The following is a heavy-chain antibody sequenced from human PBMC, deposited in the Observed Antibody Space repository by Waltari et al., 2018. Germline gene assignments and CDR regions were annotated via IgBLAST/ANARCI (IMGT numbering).Heavy chain of an antibody. CDR2: IYYSGST. CDR1: GGSISSYY. J-gene: IGHJ4*02. CDR3: ARDFHYSNYDYFDY. Sequence: QVQLQESGPGLVKPSETLSLTCTVSGGSISSYYWSWIRQPPGKGLEWIGYIYYSGSTNSNPSLKSRVTISVDTSKNQFSLKLSSVTAADTAVYYCARDFHYSNYDYFDYWGQGTLVTVSS. V-gene: IGHV4-59*01. D-gene: IGHD4-4*01.